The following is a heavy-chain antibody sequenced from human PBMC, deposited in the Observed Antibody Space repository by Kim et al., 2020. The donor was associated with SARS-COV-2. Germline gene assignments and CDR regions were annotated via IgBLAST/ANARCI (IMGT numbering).Heavy chain of an antibody. J-gene: IGHJ5*02. D-gene: IGHD6-13*01. Sequence: GGSLRLSCAASGFTFSSYSMNWVRQAPGKGLEWVSSISSSSSYIYYADSVKGRFTISRDNAKNSLYLQMNSLRAEDTAVYYCARDTRYGYSSSKLLPNWFDPWGQGTLVTVSS. V-gene: IGHV3-21*01. CDR3: ARDTRYGYSSSKLLPNWFDP. CDR1: GFTFSSYS. CDR2: ISSSSSYI.